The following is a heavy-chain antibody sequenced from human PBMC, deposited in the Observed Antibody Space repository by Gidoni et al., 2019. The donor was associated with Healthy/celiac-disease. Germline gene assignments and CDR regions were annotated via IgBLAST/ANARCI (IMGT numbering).Heavy chain of an antibody. J-gene: IGHJ4*02. D-gene: IGHD6-19*01. CDR3: VTPTSGWYEHYYFDY. Sequence: EVQLLESGGGLVQPGGSVRLSCAASGFTFSSYARSWVRQAPGKGLEWVSAISGSGGSTYYADSVKGRFTISRDNSKNTLYLQMNRLRAEDTAVYYCVTPTSGWYEHYYFDYWGQGTLVTVSS. CDR2: ISGSGGST. V-gene: IGHV3-23*01. CDR1: GFTFSSYA.